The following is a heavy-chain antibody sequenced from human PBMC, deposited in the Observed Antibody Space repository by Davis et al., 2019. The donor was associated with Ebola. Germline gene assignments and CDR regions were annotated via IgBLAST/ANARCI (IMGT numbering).Heavy chain of an antibody. Sequence: GESLKISCAASGFTFSDYYMSWIRQAPGKGLEWVSYISSSGSTIYYADSVKGRFTISRDNSKNTLYLQMNSLRAEDTAVYYCAKLVMEYYGMDVWGQGTTVTVSS. J-gene: IGHJ6*02. CDR3: AKLVMEYYGMDV. CDR2: ISSSGSTI. CDR1: GFTFSDYY. D-gene: IGHD3-3*01. V-gene: IGHV3-11*04.